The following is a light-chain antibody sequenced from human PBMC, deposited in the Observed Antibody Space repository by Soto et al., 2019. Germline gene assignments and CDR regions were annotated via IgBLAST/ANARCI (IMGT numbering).Light chain of an antibody. Sequence: QSVLTQPPSASGTPGQRVTISCSGSRSNIGSNAVSWYQQLPGTAPKLLIYNDNQRPSGVPDRFSASKSGTSASLAISGLQPEDEADYYCAAWDDSLNARGVLGGGTKVTVL. CDR1: RSNIGSNA. V-gene: IGLV1-44*01. CDR2: NDN. CDR3: AAWDDSLNARGV. J-gene: IGLJ3*02.